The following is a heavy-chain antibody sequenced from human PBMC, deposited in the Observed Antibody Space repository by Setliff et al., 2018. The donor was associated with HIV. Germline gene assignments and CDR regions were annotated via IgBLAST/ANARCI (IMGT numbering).Heavy chain of an antibody. Sequence: ASVKVSCKASGCTFTSYGISWVRQAPGQGLEWMGWISAFNGNTNYAQKLRGRVTMTTDTSTSTAYMELRSLRSDDTAVYYCARAVGYCSSTICYGAWYFDLWGRGTLVTVSS. V-gene: IGHV1-18*01. CDR2: ISAFNGNT. J-gene: IGHJ2*01. CDR1: GCTFTSYG. D-gene: IGHD2-2*01. CDR3: ARAVGYCSSTICYGAWYFDL.